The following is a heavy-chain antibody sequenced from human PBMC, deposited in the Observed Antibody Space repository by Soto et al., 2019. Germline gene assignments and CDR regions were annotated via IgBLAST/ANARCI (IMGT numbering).Heavy chain of an antibody. V-gene: IGHV5-10-1*01. Sequence: PGESLKISCQGSGYSFTSYWISWVRQMPGKGLEWMGRIDPSDSYTNYSPSFQGHVTISADKSISTAYLQWSSLKASDTAIYYCARHAQDYSNYDWFDPWGQGTLVTVSS. CDR1: GYSFTSYW. D-gene: IGHD4-4*01. CDR3: ARHAQDYSNYDWFDP. J-gene: IGHJ5*02. CDR2: IDPSDSYT.